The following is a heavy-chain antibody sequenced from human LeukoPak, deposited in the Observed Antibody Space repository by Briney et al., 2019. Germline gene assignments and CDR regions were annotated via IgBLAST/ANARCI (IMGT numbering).Heavy chain of an antibody. Sequence: SVKVSCKASGGTFSSYAISLVRQAPGQGLEWMGGIIPIFGTANYAQKFQGRVTITTDESTSTAYMELSSLRSEDTAVYYCASLNQEYSSSAYYYMDVWGKGTTVTVSS. CDR3: ASLNQEYSSSAYYYMDV. J-gene: IGHJ6*03. CDR1: GGTFSSYA. D-gene: IGHD6-13*01. V-gene: IGHV1-69*05. CDR2: IIPIFGTA.